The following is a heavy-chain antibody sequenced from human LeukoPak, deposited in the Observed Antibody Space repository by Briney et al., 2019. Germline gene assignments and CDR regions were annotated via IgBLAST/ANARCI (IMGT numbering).Heavy chain of an antibody. J-gene: IGHJ4*02. D-gene: IGHD6-19*01. CDR3: ATGSTAVAGTKY. Sequence: SGGSLRLSCAASGFTFSTYGMNCVRQAPGKGLEWVSTISRSGDITYYADSVKGRFTISRDNSKNTLYLQMNSLRAEDTAIYYCATGSTAVAGTKYWGQGILVTVSS. CDR2: ISRSGDIT. V-gene: IGHV3-23*01. CDR1: GFTFSTYG.